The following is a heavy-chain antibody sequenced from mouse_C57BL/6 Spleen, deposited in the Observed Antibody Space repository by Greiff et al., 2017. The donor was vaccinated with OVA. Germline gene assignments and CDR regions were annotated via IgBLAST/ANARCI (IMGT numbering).Heavy chain of an antibody. Sequence: EVQLQQSGPELVKPGASVKISCKASGYTFTDYYMNWVKQSHGKSLEWIGDINPNNGGTSYNQKFKGKATLTVDKSSSTAYMELRSLTSEDSAVYYCARSGDYDPGKAYWGQGTLVTVSA. V-gene: IGHV1-26*01. CDR3: ARSGDYDPGKAY. J-gene: IGHJ3*01. CDR1: GYTFTDYY. CDR2: INPNNGGT. D-gene: IGHD2-4*01.